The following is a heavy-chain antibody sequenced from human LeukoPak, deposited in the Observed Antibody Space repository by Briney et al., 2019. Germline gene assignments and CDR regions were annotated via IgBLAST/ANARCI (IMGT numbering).Heavy chain of an antibody. J-gene: IGHJ4*02. CDR3: AREQYCSGGSCCLDY. V-gene: IGHV1-18*01. CDR1: GYIFTTYG. CDR2: ISGYNGNT. Sequence: ASVKVSCKASGYIFTTYGISWARQAPGQGLEWMGWISGYNGNTNYAQKFQGRVTMTRDTSISTAYMELSRLRSDDTAVYYCAREQYCSGGSCCLDYWGQGTLVTVSS. D-gene: IGHD2-15*01.